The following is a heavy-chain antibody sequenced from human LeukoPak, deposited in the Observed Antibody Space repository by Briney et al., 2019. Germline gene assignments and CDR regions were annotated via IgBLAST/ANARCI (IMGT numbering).Heavy chain of an antibody. CDR3: ARAVRVGATHYFDY. J-gene: IGHJ4*02. D-gene: IGHD1-26*01. CDR1: GFTVSSNY. CDR2: IYSGGST. V-gene: IGHV3-66*01. Sequence: PGGSLRLSCAASGFTVSSNYMSWVRQAPGKGLEWVSVIYSGGSTYYADSVKGRFTISRDNSKNTLYLQMNSLRAEDTAVYYCARAVRVGATHYFDYWGQGTLVTVSS.